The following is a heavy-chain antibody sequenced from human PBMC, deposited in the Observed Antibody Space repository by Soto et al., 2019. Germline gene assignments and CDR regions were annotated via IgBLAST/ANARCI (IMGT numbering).Heavy chain of an antibody. CDR2: ISGSGGST. CDR3: AKRSGYQEAAYLDY. D-gene: IGHD5-12*01. J-gene: IGHJ4*03. CDR1: GFTFHNYA. V-gene: IGHV3-23*01. Sequence: GGSLRLSCAASGFTFHNYAMSWVRQAPGKGLEWVSAISGSGGSTYYADSVKGRFTISRDNSKNTLYLQMNSLRAEDTAVYYCAKRSGYQEAAYLDYWGQGTMVTVSS.